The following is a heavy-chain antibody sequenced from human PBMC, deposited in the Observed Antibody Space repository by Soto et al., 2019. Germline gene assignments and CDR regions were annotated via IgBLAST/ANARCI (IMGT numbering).Heavy chain of an antibody. CDR2: IKQDGSEK. Sequence: EVQLVESGGGLVQPGGSLRLSCAASGFTFSSYWMSWVRQAPGKGLEWVANIKQDGSEKYYVDSVKGRFTISRDNAKNSLYLQMNSLRAEDTAVYYCARDRPEWELFRDYWGQGTLVTVSS. J-gene: IGHJ4*02. V-gene: IGHV3-7*05. CDR3: ARDRPEWELFRDY. CDR1: GFTFSSYW. D-gene: IGHD1-26*01.